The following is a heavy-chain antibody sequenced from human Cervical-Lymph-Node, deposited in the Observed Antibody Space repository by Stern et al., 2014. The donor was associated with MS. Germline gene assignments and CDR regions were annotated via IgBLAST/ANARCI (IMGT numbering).Heavy chain of an antibody. V-gene: IGHV1-69*01. Sequence: QLVESGAEVKKPGSSVRVSCKAAGGSFKSYAFNWRRQAPGQGLEWMGDIVPMFAKANYAQKFQGRVTVTADEATNTVYMELSFLTSEDTAVYYCARERSIHYPAFAPWGQGTLVTVSS. J-gene: IGHJ5*02. CDR3: ARERSIHYPAFAP. D-gene: IGHD3-10*01. CDR2: IVPMFAKA. CDR1: GGSFKSYA.